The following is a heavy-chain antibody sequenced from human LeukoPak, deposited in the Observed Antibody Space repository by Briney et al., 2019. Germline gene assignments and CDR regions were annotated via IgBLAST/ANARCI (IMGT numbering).Heavy chain of an antibody. CDR3: AREFSVLGNFDY. Sequence: GGSLRLSCTASGFSISNFWMSWVRQAPGKGLEWVSSISSRSDYIYYADSVKGRFTISRDNAKNSLYLQMNSLRAEDTAVYYCAREFSVLGNFDYWGQGTLVTVSS. D-gene: IGHD4/OR15-4a*01. CDR2: ISSRSDYI. CDR1: GFSISNFW. J-gene: IGHJ4*02. V-gene: IGHV3-21*01.